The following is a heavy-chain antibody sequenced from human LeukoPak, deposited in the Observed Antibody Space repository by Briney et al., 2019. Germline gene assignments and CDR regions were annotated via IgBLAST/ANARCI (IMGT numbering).Heavy chain of an antibody. CDR3: ATLGLLRGAGFNLSTHIDY. V-gene: IGHV4-39*01. CDR1: GVSISNNYFY. D-gene: IGHD1-26*01. CDR2: YSGST. J-gene: IGHJ4*02. Sequence: PSETLSLTCTVSGVSISNNYFYWAWIRQPPGKGLELIGYSGSTFYNSSLKSRVTISADTSQNQFSLSLASVTAADTAVYYCATLGLLRGAGFNLSTHIDYWGQGTLVTVSS.